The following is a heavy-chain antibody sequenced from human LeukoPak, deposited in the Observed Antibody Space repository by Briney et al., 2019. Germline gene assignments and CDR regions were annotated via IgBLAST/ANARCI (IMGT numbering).Heavy chain of an antibody. D-gene: IGHD3-22*01. CDR1: GGTFSSYA. J-gene: IGHJ4*02. Sequence: ASVKVSCKASGGTFSSYAISWVRRAPGQGLEWMGRIIPIFGTANYAQKFQGRVTITTDESTSTAYMELSSLRSEDTAVYYCAVYYDSSGYYYSYFDYWGQGTLVTVSS. V-gene: IGHV1-69*05. CDR3: AVYYDSSGYYYSYFDY. CDR2: IIPIFGTA.